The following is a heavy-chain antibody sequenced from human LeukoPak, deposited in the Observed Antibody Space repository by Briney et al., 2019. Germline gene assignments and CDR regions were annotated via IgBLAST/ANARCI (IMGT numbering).Heavy chain of an antibody. J-gene: IGHJ5*02. V-gene: IGHV1-18*01. CDR3: ARVGVVVPSAWFDP. Sequence: EGSVKVSCKASGYNFGIFGMSWVRQAPGQGLEWMGWISANNGNTKYAQKLQGRVTMTTDTSTSTAYMELRSLRSDDTAVYYCARVGVVVPSAWFDPWGQGTLVTVSS. D-gene: IGHD2-2*01. CDR1: GYNFGIFG. CDR2: ISANNGNT.